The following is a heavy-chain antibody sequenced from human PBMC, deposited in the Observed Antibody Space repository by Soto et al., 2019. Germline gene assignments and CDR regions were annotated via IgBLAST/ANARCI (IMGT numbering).Heavy chain of an antibody. Sequence: EVRLVESGGGSVKPEGSLRLSCTASGLRLSDGWMNWVRQTPGKGLEWVGCIKSKADGGTVDYAAPVNGRFTISRDDSRNMLYLQMNNLRADDTGIYYCTRRPKARDAGVDPLAYWGQGALVTVSS. D-gene: IGHD3-10*01. J-gene: IGHJ4*02. CDR3: TRRPKARDAGVDPLAY. V-gene: IGHV3-15*07. CDR2: IKSKADGGTV. CDR1: GLRLSDGW.